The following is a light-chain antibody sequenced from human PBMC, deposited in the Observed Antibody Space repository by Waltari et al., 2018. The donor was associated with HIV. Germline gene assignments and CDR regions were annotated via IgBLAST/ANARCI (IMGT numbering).Light chain of an antibody. CDR3: CSYAGSSTLYV. CDR2: EVS. V-gene: IGLV2-23*02. J-gene: IGLJ1*01. Sequence: QSALTQPASVSGSPGQSIPISCPGTSSDVGSYNLVSCYQQHPGKAPKLMIYEVSKRPSGVSNRFSGSKSGNTASLTISGLQAEDEADYYCCSYAGSSTLYVFGTGTKVTVL. CDR1: SSDVGSYNL.